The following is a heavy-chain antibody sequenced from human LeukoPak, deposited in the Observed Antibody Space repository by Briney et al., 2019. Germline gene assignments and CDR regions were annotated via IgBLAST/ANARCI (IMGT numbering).Heavy chain of an antibody. D-gene: IGHD5-12*01. CDR3: ATDRATQYFDY. J-gene: IGHJ4*02. CDR1: GITFRSYG. CDR2: IWYDGSNK. Sequence: GGSLRLSCAASGITFRSYGMHWVRQAPGKGLEWVAFIWYDGSNKYYADSVKGRFTISRDNSGNTLFLQMNSLRAEDTAVYYCATDRATQYFDYWGQGPLVSVPS. V-gene: IGHV3-30*02.